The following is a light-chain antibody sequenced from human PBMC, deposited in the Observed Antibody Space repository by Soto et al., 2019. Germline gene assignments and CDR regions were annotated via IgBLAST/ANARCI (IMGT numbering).Light chain of an antibody. CDR1: QSVGSD. V-gene: IGKV3-15*01. Sequence: EKVMTQSPATLSVSPGERATLSCRASQSVGSDLAWYQQKPGQPPRLLIHDASTRATGIPSRFSGSGSGTEFTLNISSLKSEDFAVYYCQQYDNWPRMFGQGTRVDFK. J-gene: IGKJ1*01. CDR2: DAS. CDR3: QQYDNWPRM.